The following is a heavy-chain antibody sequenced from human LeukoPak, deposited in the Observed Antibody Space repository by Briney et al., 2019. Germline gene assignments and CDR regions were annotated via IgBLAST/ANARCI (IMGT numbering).Heavy chain of an antibody. CDR2: IYSSGST. V-gene: IGHV4-4*07. J-gene: IGHJ3*02. CDR1: GASISSYY. Sequence: PETLSLTCTVSGASISSYYWSWIRQPAGKGLEWIGRIYSSGSTNYNPSLKSRVTLSVDTSKNQFSLNLNSVTAADTAVYYCARDGHDYGDYGAFDIWGQGTMVTVSS. D-gene: IGHD4-17*01. CDR3: ARDGHDYGDYGAFDI.